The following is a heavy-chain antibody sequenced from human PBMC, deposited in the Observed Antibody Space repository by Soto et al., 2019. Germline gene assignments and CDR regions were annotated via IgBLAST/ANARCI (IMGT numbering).Heavy chain of an antibody. J-gene: IGHJ6*02. V-gene: IGHV3-48*03. Sequence: HPGGSLRLSCAASGFTFSSYEMNWVRQAPGKGLEWVSYISSSGSTIYYADSVKGRFTISRDNAKNSLYLQMNSLRAEDTAVYYCARGDTIAAAAHYYYYGMDVWGQGTTVTVSS. CDR1: GFTFSSYE. D-gene: IGHD6-13*01. CDR3: ARGDTIAAAAHYYYYGMDV. CDR2: ISSSGSTI.